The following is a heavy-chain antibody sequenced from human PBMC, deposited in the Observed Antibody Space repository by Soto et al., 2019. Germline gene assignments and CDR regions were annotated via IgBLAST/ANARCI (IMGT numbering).Heavy chain of an antibody. D-gene: IGHD5-12*01. CDR1: GGTFSSYT. Sequence: QVQLVQSGAEVKKPGSSVKVSCKASGGTFSSYTFNWVRQAPGQGLEWMGRIIPILPITNYAQKFQGRVTFTADKSTSTAYMEVSSLRSEDTAVYYCAALRCVDVVTSIKAFEIWGQGTMVTVSS. V-gene: IGHV1-69*02. J-gene: IGHJ3*02. CDR2: IIPILPIT. CDR3: AALRCVDVVTSIKAFEI.